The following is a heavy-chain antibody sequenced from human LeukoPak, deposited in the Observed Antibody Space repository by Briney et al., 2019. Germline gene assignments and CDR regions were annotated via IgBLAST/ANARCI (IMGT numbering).Heavy chain of an antibody. CDR1: GYTFTSYG. CDR3: ARGRLYKGLPNYYYMDV. CDR2: ISAYNGKT. J-gene: IGHJ6*03. Sequence: GASVKVSCKXSGYTFTSYGISWVRQAPGQGLEWMGWISAYNGKTNYAQKLQGRVTMTTDTSTSTAYMELRSLRSDDTAVYYCARGRLYKGLPNYYYMDVWGKGTTVTVSS. D-gene: IGHD2-2*02. V-gene: IGHV1-18*01.